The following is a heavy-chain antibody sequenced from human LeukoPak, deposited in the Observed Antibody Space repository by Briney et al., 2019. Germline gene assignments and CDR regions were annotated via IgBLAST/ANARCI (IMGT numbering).Heavy chain of an antibody. CDR3: AREAAVLNASFDY. CDR1: GFTFSDYY. D-gene: IGHD2-8*02. J-gene: IGHJ4*02. V-gene: IGHV3-11*01. CDR2: ISSSGSTI. Sequence: GGSLGLSCAASGFTFSDYYMSWIRQAPGKGLEWVSYISSSGSTIYYADSVKGRFTISRDNAKNSLYLQMNSLRAEDTAVYYCAREAAVLNASFDYWGQGTLVTVSS.